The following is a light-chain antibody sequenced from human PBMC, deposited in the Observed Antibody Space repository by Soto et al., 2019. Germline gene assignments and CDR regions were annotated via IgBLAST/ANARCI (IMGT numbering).Light chain of an antibody. V-gene: IGKV1-8*01. J-gene: IGKJ1*01. CDR2: AAS. CDR3: QQYYSYPGT. CDR1: QGISSY. Sequence: AIRMTQSPSSFSASTGDRVTITCRASQGISSYLAWYQQKPGKAPKLLIYAASTLHSGVASRFSGSGSGTDFTLTMSCLQSDDFATYYCQQYYSYPGTFGQGTKVDIK.